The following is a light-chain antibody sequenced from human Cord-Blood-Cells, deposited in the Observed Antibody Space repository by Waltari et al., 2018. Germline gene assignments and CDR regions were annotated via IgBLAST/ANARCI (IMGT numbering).Light chain of an antibody. CDR1: SSDVGGSNY. CDR3: SSYAGSNNLV. V-gene: IGLV2-8*01. Sequence: QSALTQPPSASGSPGQSVTIPCTGTSSDVGGSNYVSWYQQHPGKAPKLMSYEVSKRPSGVPDRFSGSKAGNTASLTVSGLQAEDEADYYCSSYAGSNNLVFGGGTKLTVL. CDR2: EVS. J-gene: IGLJ2*01.